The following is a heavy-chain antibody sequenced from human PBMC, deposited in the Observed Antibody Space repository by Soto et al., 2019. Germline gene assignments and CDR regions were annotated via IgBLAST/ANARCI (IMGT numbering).Heavy chain of an antibody. CDR3: ARGPTGVAVAPKIKRKAFDI. V-gene: IGHV4-59*12. CDR2: TYYSGST. CDR1: GGSISSYY. Sequence: SETLSLTCTVSGGSISSYYWSWIRQPPGKGLEWIGYTYYSGSTNYNPSLKSRATISVDKSKSQFSLKLSSVTAADTAVYCCARGPTGVAVAPKIKRKAFDIWGQGTMVTVSS. D-gene: IGHD6-19*01. J-gene: IGHJ3*02.